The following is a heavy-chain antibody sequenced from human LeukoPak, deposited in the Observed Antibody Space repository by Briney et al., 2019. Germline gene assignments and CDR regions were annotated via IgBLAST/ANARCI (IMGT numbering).Heavy chain of an antibody. CDR3: ARDQVVPADPDAFDI. V-gene: IGHV1-69*04. CDR2: IIPILGIA. J-gene: IGHJ3*02. CDR1: GGTFSSYT. D-gene: IGHD2-2*01. Sequence: SVKVSCKASGGTFSSYTISWVRQAPGQGLEWMGRIIPILGIANYAQKFQGRVTITADRSTSTAYMELSSLRSEDTAVYYCARDQVVPADPDAFDIRGQGTMVTVSS.